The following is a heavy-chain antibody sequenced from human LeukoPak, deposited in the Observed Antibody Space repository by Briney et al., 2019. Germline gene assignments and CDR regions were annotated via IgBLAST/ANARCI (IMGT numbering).Heavy chain of an antibody. CDR1: GGSFSGYY. J-gene: IGHJ4*02. V-gene: IGHV4-34*01. D-gene: IGHD6-13*01. CDR2: INHSGST. Sequence: SETLSLTCAVYGGSFSGYYWSWIRQPPGKGLEWIGEINHSGSTNYNPSLKSRVTISVDTSKNQFSLKLSSVTAADTAVYYCARSRYSSSNFDYWGQGTLVTVSS. CDR3: ARSRYSSSNFDY.